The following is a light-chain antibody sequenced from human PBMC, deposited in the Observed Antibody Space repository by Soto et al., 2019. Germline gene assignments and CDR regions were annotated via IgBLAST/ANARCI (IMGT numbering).Light chain of an antibody. CDR1: NIGSKS. CDR3: QVWDSSSQHYV. J-gene: IGLJ1*01. Sequence: SYELTQSPSVSVAPGETARISCGGDNIGSKSVHWCQQKPGQAPVSVIYYDSERPSGIPERFSGSNSGNTATLTISRVEAGDEADYFCQVWDSSSQHYVFGTGTKVTVL. V-gene: IGLV3-21*04. CDR2: YDS.